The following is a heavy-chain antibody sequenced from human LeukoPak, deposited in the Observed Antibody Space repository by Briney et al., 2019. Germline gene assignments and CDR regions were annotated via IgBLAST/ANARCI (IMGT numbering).Heavy chain of an antibody. CDR1: GYSENFYG. J-gene: IGHJ4*02. CDR3: ARDPGYSSGIHYFDY. Sequence: GASVKVSCKTSGYSENFYGITWVRQVAGQGLEWMGWISAQHGQTEYAPNSQDRVTMTTDTYTNTAYMELRSLRSDDTAVYYCARDPGYSSGIHYFDYWGQGTLVTVSS. V-gene: IGHV1-18*01. D-gene: IGHD6-19*01. CDR2: ISAQHGQT.